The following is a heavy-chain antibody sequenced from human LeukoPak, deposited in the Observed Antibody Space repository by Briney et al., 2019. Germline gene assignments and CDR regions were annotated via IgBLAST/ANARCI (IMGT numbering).Heavy chain of an antibody. J-gene: IGHJ6*03. Sequence: GGSLRLSCAASGFTFSSYSMNWVRQAPGKGLEWVSSISSRSSYIYYADSVKGRFTISRDNAKNSLYLQMNSLRAEDTAVYYCARARKYQLLITAGKYYYYYMDVWGKGTTVTVSS. CDR2: ISSRSSYI. CDR1: GFTFSSYS. V-gene: IGHV3-21*01. D-gene: IGHD2-2*01. CDR3: ARARKYQLLITAGKYYYYYMDV.